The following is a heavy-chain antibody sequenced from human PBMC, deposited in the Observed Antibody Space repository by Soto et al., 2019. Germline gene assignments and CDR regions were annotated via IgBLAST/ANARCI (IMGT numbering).Heavy chain of an antibody. CDR1: GYTFTGYY. V-gene: IGHV1-2*04. CDR2: INPNSGGT. CDR3: ARYHCKVTPWCGKYGMDV. Sequence: QVQLVQSGAEVKKPGASVKVSCKASGYTFTGYYMHWVRQAPGQGLEWMGWINPNSGGTNYAQKFQGWVTTTRDTSISTDYMEPSRLRSDDTAVYYCARYHCKVTPWCGKYGMDVWGQGTPVTVSS. D-gene: IGHD2-15*01. J-gene: IGHJ6*02.